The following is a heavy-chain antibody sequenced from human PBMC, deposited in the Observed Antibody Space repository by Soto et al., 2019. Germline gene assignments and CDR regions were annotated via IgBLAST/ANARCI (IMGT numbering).Heavy chain of an antibody. CDR1: GGSISSSNW. V-gene: IGHV4-4*02. J-gene: IGHJ6*02. CDR3: ARADRYYDFWSGYSPTLGMDV. CDR2: IYYSGST. D-gene: IGHD3-3*01. Sequence: SETLSLTCTVSGGSISSSNWWSWVRQTPGKGLEWVGEIYYSGSTYYNPSLKSRVTISVDTSKNQFSLKLSSVTAADTAVYYCARADRYYDFWSGYSPTLGMDVWGQGTTVTVSS.